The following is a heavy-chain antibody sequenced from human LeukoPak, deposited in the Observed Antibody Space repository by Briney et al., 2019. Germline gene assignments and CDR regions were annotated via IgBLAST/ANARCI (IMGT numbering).Heavy chain of an antibody. CDR3: CRGPPVLRFLEWLSPYYYYGMDV. CDR1: GFTFSSYG. J-gene: IGHJ6*02. V-gene: IGHV3-33*01. Sequence: GRSLRLSCAASGFTFSSYGMHWVRQAPGKGLEWVAVIWYDGSNKYYADSVKSRFTISRDNSKNTLYLQMNSLRAEDTAVYYCCRGPPVLRFLEWLSPYYYYGMDVWGQGTTVTVSS. D-gene: IGHD3-3*01. CDR2: IWYDGSNK.